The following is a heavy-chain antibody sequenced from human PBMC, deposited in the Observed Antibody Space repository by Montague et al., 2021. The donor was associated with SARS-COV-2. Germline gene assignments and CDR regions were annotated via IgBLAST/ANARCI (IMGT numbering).Heavy chain of an antibody. Sequence: TLSLTCTVSGGSISSSSYYWSWIRQHPGKGLEWIGYIYYSGSTYYNPSLKSRVTISVDTSKNQFSLKLSSVTAADTAVYYCARAASDIVLMVYATRAFDIWGQGTMVTVSS. CDR1: GGSISSSSYY. D-gene: IGHD2-8*01. J-gene: IGHJ3*02. CDR2: IYYSGST. V-gene: IGHV4-31*03. CDR3: ARAASDIVLMVYATRAFDI.